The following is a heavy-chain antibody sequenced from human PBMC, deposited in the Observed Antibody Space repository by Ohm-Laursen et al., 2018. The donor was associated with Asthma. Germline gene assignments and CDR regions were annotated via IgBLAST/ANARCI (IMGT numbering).Heavy chain of an antibody. CDR2: ITSDGSWT. Sequence: SLRLSCAASGFTFSSYWMSWVRQAPGKGLEWVSIITSDGSWTSYADSVKGRFTISRDNSKNTLYMQMNSLRAEDTAVYYCARRDFSGGDPSAAFDIWGQGTMVTVSS. CDR3: ARRDFSGGDPSAAFDI. CDR1: GFTFSSYW. V-gene: IGHV3-30-3*01. J-gene: IGHJ3*02. D-gene: IGHD2-21*02.